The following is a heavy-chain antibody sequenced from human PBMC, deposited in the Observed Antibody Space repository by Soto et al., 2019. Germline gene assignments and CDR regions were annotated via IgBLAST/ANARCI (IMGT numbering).Heavy chain of an antibody. CDR2: IIPILGIA. CDR1: GGTFSSYT. CDR3: ARGPTDYYYYMDG. Sequence: VKVSCKASGGTFSSYTISWVRQAPGQGLEWMGRIIPILGIANYAQKFQGRVTITADKSTSTAYMELSSLRSEDTAVYYCARGPTDYYYYMDGWGKGNTVTVSS. J-gene: IGHJ6*03. V-gene: IGHV1-69*02.